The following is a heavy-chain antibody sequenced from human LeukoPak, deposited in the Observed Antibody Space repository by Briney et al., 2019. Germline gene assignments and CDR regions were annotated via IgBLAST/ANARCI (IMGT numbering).Heavy chain of an antibody. Sequence: SETLSLTCAVYGGSFSGYYWSWIRQPPGKGLEWIGEINHSGSTNYNPSLKSRVTISVDTSKNQFSLKLSSVTAADTAVYYCARDPLGRRVSPFWGQGTMVTVSS. CDR2: INHSGST. J-gene: IGHJ3*01. V-gene: IGHV4-34*01. D-gene: IGHD7-27*01. CDR1: GGSFSGYY. CDR3: ARDPLGRRVSPF.